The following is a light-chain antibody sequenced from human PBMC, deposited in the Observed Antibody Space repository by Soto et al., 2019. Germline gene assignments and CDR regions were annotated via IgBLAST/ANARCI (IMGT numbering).Light chain of an antibody. CDR2: DAS. J-gene: IGKJ5*01. CDR1: QSVSSY. Sequence: DIVLTQSPAALSFSPGERATLSCRASQSVSSYLAWYQQKPGQAPRLLIYDASNRATGVPARFIGSGSGTDFSLIISSLEPEDFAVYYCQQRSNWPPSTLGQGTRLEIK. V-gene: IGKV3-11*01. CDR3: QQRSNWPPST.